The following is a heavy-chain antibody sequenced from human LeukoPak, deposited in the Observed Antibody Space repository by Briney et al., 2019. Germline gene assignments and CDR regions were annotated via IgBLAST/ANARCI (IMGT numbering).Heavy chain of an antibody. Sequence: GASVKVSCKASGGTFSSDAISWVRQARAQGRDWMGGIIPIFGTANYAQKFQGRVTITTDEPTSTAYMELSSLRSEDTAVYSCARGVTRAVPGQPYYFDYWGQGTLVTVSS. J-gene: IGHJ4*02. D-gene: IGHD6-19*01. CDR3: ARGVTRAVPGQPYYFDY. CDR2: IIPIFGTA. CDR1: GGTFSSDA. V-gene: IGHV1-69*05.